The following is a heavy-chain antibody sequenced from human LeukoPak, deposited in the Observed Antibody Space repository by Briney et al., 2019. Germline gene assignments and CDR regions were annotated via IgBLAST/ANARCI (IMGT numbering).Heavy chain of an antibody. CDR3: ARDEAVAAKRDYYYYYYMDV. CDR1: GFTVSSNY. D-gene: IGHD6-19*01. CDR2: IYSGGST. Sequence: GGSLRLSCAASGFTVSSNYMSWVRQAPGKWLEWVSVIYSGGSTYYADSVKGRFPISRDNSKNTLYLQMNSLRAEDTAVYYCARDEAVAAKRDYYYYYYMDVWGKGTTVTVSS. J-gene: IGHJ6*03. V-gene: IGHV3-53*01.